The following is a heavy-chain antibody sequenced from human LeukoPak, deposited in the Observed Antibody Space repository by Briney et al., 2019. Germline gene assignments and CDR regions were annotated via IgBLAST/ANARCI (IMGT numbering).Heavy chain of an antibody. D-gene: IGHD6-6*01. CDR2: IIPIFGTA. CDR3: ARDEKRIAARPIAFDI. V-gene: IGHV1-69*01. CDR1: GGTFSSYA. J-gene: IGHJ4*02. Sequence: SVKVSCKASGGTFSSYAISWVRQAPGQGLEWMGGIIPIFGTANYAQKFQGRVTITADESTGTAYMELSSLRSEDTAVYYCARDEKRIAARPIAFDIWGQGTLVTVSS.